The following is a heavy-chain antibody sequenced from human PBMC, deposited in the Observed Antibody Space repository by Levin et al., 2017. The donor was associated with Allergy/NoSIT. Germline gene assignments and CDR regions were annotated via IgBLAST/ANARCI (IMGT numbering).Heavy chain of an antibody. Sequence: TLSLTCTFSGFSLSTSGVCVSWIRQPPGKALEWLALIDWDDDKYYTTSLRTRLTISKDTSRNQVVLTMTNMDPVDTATYYCARTTTVTPFLDYFDYWGQGTLVTVSS. CDR3: ARTTTVTPFLDYFDY. D-gene: IGHD4-17*01. CDR1: GFSLSTSGVC. J-gene: IGHJ4*02. CDR2: IDWDDDK. V-gene: IGHV2-70*01.